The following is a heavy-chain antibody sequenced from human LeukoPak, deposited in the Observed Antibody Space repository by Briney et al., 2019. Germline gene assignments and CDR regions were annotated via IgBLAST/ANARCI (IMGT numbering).Heavy chain of an antibody. CDR1: GYTFTSYG. D-gene: IGHD2-2*02. Sequence: GASVKVSCKASGYTFTSYGISWVRQAPGQGLEWMGWISAYNGNTNYAQKLQGRVTMTTDTSMSTAYMELRSLRSDDTAVYYCARGLVPAAICWWSDPWGQGTLVTVSS. J-gene: IGHJ5*02. V-gene: IGHV1-18*01. CDR2: ISAYNGNT. CDR3: ARGLVPAAICWWSDP.